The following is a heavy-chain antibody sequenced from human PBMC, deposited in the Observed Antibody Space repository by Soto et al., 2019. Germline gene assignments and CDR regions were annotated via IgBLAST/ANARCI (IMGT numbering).Heavy chain of an antibody. J-gene: IGHJ6*02. D-gene: IGHD3-16*01. CDR3: VMVDNYVTPTPQDV. CDR1: GYIFVNYG. CDR2: ISPYTGNT. V-gene: IGHV1-18*01. Sequence: QVHLVQSGDEVKKPGASVKVSCKASGYIFVNYGIAWVRQAPGQGLEWMGWISPYTGNTHSATKVQGRLTMTTDTSTSTAYMDLGSLTSDDTAVYYCVMVDNYVTPTPQDVWGQGTTGTVSS.